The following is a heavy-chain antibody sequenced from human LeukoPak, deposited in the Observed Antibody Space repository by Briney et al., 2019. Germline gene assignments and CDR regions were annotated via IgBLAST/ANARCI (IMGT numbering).Heavy chain of an antibody. CDR3: ARGSSGSTKRYYFDS. J-gene: IGHJ4*02. D-gene: IGHD6-19*01. V-gene: IGHV4-4*07. Sequence: SETLSLTCTVSGGSISGYYWNWVRQPADRGLEWIGRLYSSGDTYYNPSHKSRLTMSVDTSKNQFSLKLRSVTAADTAVYYCARGSSGSTKRYYFDSWGQGALVTVPS. CDR1: GGSISGYY. CDR2: LYSSGDT.